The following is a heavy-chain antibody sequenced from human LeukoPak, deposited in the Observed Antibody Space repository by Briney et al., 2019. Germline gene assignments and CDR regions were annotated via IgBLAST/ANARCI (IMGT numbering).Heavy chain of an antibody. CDR2: IITNFGTT. J-gene: IGHJ4*02. D-gene: IGHD3-3*01. CDR1: GGTFSNYA. Sequence: SETVSCKASGGTFSNYAISWVRQAPGQGLEWMGGIITNFGTTNYAQKYQGRVTITADESTSTVYMELSSLRSEDTAVYYCARPRTYYDFWRGYPPFDYWGQGTLVTVSS. CDR3: ARPRTYYDFWRGYPPFDY. V-gene: IGHV1-69*13.